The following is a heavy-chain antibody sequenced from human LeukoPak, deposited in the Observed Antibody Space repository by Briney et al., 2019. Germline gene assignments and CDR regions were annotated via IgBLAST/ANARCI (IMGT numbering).Heavy chain of an antibody. CDR2: ISYDGSNK. CDR1: GFTFSSCA. Sequence: PGGSLRLSCAASGFTFSSCAMHWVRQAPGKGLEWVAVISYDGSNKYYADSVKGRFTISRDNSKNTLYLQMNSLRAEDTAVYYCARDRGYSGYDFFDYWGQGTLVTVSS. D-gene: IGHD5-12*01. V-gene: IGHV3-30*04. J-gene: IGHJ4*02. CDR3: ARDRGYSGYDFFDY.